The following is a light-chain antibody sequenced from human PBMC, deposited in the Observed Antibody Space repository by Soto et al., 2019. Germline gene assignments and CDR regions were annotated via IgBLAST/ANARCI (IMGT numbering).Light chain of an antibody. CDR1: QSVSSN. J-gene: IGKJ1*01. CDR3: QQYNNWRQWT. CDR2: GAS. V-gene: IGKV3-15*01. Sequence: EIVMTQSPATLSVSPGERATLSCRASQSVSSNLAWYQQKPGQAPRLLIYGASTRATGIPARFSGSGSGKEFTLTISSLQSEDFAVYYCQQYNNWRQWTFGQGTKVEIK.